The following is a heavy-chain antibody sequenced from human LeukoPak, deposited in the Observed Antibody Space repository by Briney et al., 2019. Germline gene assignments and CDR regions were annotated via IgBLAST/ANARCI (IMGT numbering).Heavy chain of an antibody. CDR2: IKGDGSGK. D-gene: IGHD1/OR15-1a*01. Sequence: GESLTLSCAASGFTFSGSWMSWVRQAPGKGLEWVATIKGDGSGKFYVDSVKGRFAISRDDAKSSLFLQMDSLRSEDTAAYYCTKNTHDYWGQGTLVTVSS. J-gene: IGHJ4*02. V-gene: IGHV3-7*01. CDR3: TKNTHDY. CDR1: GFTFSGSW.